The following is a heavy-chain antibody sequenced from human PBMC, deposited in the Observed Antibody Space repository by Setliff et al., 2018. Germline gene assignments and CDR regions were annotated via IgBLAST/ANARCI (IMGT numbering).Heavy chain of an antibody. CDR1: GGTFSDYH. Sequence: SETLSLTCAAYGGTFSDYHWTWIRQSPGKGLEWIGNIYDSGSSNYNPSLKSRVTISVDASKNQFSLNLKSVTAADTAVYFCARDGSYYDRGGNRTWFFDLWGRGTLVT. CDR3: ARDGSYYDRGGNRTWFFDL. CDR2: IYDSGSS. J-gene: IGHJ2*01. D-gene: IGHD3-22*01. V-gene: IGHV4-34*11.